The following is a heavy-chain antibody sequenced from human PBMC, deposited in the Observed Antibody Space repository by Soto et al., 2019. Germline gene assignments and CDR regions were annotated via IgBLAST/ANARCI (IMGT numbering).Heavy chain of an antibody. D-gene: IGHD3-22*01. CDR2: IYSGGTT. CDR3: PRNGDSSDYRGWFDP. CDR1: GFTVSSNY. V-gene: IGHV3-66*01. J-gene: IGHJ5*02. Sequence: EVQLVESGGGLVQPGGSLRLSCAASGFTVSSNYMSWVRRAPGKGLGWVSVIYSGGTTYYADSVKGRFTISRDNSKNTLYLQMNSLRAEDTAVYYCPRNGDSSDYRGWFDPWGQGTLVIVSS.